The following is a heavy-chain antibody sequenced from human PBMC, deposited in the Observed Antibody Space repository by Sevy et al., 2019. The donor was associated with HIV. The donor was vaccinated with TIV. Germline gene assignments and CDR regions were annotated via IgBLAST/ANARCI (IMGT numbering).Heavy chain of an antibody. CDR1: GFTFSSYA. J-gene: IGHJ5*02. CDR3: AKLALAGPTTNSWFDP. Sequence: GGSLRLSCAASGFTFSSYAMSWVRQAPGKGLEWVSAISGRGGSTYYADSVKGRFTISRDNSKNTRYLQMNSLRAEDTAVYYCAKLALAGPTTNSWFDPWGQGTLVTVSS. V-gene: IGHV3-23*01. CDR2: ISGRGGST. D-gene: IGHD4-17*01.